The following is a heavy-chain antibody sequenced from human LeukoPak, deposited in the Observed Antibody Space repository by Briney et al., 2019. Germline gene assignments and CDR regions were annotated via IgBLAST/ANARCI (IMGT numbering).Heavy chain of an antibody. D-gene: IGHD3-22*01. Sequence: LGASVKVSCKASGYTFTSYDINWVRQATGQGLEWMGWMNPNSGNTGCAQKFQGRVTMTRNTSISTAYMELSSLRSEDTAVYYCARVRHDSSGYYLNDAFDIWGQGTMVTVSS. CDR2: MNPNSGNT. CDR1: GYTFTSYD. CDR3: ARVRHDSSGYYLNDAFDI. V-gene: IGHV1-8*01. J-gene: IGHJ3*02.